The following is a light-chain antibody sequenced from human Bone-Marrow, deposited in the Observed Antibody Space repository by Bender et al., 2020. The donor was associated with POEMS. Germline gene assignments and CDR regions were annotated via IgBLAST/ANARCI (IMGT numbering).Light chain of an antibody. Sequence: SSVLTQPPSVSVAPGTTALITCGGDKIGTKTVCWYQQKPGQAPVLVIHYDTDRPSGIPERFSGSKSGNTATLFISMVEVGDEADYYCCSYVGSSTFYVFGTGTKVTVL. V-gene: IGLV3-21*01. CDR2: YDT. CDR3: CSYVGSSTFYV. J-gene: IGLJ1*01. CDR1: KIGTKT.